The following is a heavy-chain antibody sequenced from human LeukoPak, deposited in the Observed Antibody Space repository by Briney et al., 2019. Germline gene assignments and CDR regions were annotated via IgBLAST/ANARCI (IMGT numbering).Heavy chain of an antibody. Sequence: SETLSLTCTVSGGSISSGSYYWSWIRQPAGKGLEWIGRIYTSGSTNYNPSLKSRVTISVDTSKNQFSLKLSSVTAADTAVYYCARLGGPPYNWFDPWGQGTLVTVSS. CDR1: GGSISSGSYY. V-gene: IGHV4-61*02. CDR3: ARLGGPPYNWFDP. CDR2: IYTSGST. J-gene: IGHJ5*02. D-gene: IGHD3-16*01.